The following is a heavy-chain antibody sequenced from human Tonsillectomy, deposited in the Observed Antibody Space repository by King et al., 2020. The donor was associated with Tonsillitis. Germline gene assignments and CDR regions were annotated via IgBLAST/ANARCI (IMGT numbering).Heavy chain of an antibody. CDR2: ISGYNSNT. Sequence: QLVQSGSEVKKPGASVKVSCKVSGYKFTNYGISWVRQAPGQGLEWMGWISGYNSNTNYAQKLKDRVIMTTDTSTSTVYMELRSLRSDDTAVYFCASDVVFRDGNHLEYDDYGMDVWGQGTPVTVSS. CDR3: ASDVVFRDGNHLEYDDYGMDV. V-gene: IGHV1-18*01. CDR1: GYKFTNYG. D-gene: IGHD5-24*01. J-gene: IGHJ6*02.